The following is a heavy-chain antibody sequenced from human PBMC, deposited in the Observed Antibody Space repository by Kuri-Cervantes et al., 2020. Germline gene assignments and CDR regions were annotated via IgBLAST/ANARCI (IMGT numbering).Heavy chain of an antibody. D-gene: IGHD6-13*01. V-gene: IGHV4-34*01. Sequence: PETLSLTCAVYGGSFSGYYWSWIRQPPGKGLEWIGEINHSGSTNYNPSLKSRVTISVDTSKNQFSLKLSSVTAADTAVYYCASTVAAAGQNWFDPWGQGTLVTVSS. CDR1: GGSFSGYY. CDR3: ASTVAAAGQNWFDP. CDR2: INHSGST. J-gene: IGHJ5*02.